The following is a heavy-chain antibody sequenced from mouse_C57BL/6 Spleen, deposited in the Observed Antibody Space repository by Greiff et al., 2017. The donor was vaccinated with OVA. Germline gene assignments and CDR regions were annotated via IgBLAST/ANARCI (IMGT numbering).Heavy chain of an antibody. CDR3: TRPPHGARYFDV. V-gene: IGHV1-15*01. D-gene: IGHD6-1*01. CDR1: GYTFTDYE. Sequence: QVQLQQSGAELVRPGASVTLSCKASGYTFTDYEMHWVKQTPVHGLEWIGAIDPETGGTAYNQKFKGKAILTADKSSSTAYMELRSLTSEDSAVYYCTRPPHGARYFDVWGTGTTVTVSS. CDR2: IDPETGGT. J-gene: IGHJ1*03.